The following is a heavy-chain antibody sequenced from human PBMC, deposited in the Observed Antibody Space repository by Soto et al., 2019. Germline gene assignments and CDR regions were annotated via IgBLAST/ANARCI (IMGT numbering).Heavy chain of an antibody. V-gene: IGHV4-4*07. D-gene: IGHD2-2*01. Sequence: SETLSLTCTVSGGSISGYYWSWVRQPAGKGLEWVGRIYSDGATNYSPSLKSRVTMSLDTSKDQFSLHLNSVTAADTAVYYCSRVGCSNSKCYTRGMDVWGQGTTVTVSS. CDR3: SRVGCSNSKCYTRGMDV. CDR2: IYSDGAT. J-gene: IGHJ6*02. CDR1: GGSISGYY.